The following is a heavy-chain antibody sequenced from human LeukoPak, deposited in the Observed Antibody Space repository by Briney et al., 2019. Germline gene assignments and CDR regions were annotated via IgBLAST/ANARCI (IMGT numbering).Heavy chain of an antibody. D-gene: IGHD3-9*01. V-gene: IGHV3-30*04. CDR3: AGRYGADYYYYMDV. CDR1: GFTFSNYA. Sequence: GGSLRLSCAASGFTFSNYAMHWVRQAPGKGLEWVAVISYDGSNKYYADSVKGRFTISRDNSKNTLYLQMNSLRTEDTAVYYCAGRYGADYYYYMDVWGKGTTVTVSS. J-gene: IGHJ6*03. CDR2: ISYDGSNK.